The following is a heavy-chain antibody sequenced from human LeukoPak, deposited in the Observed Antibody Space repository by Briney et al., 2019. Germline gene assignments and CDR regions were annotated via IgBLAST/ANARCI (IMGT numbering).Heavy chain of an antibody. Sequence: PGGSLRLSCAASGFTFSSNWMSWVRQAPGKGLEWVANIKQDGSEKYYVDSVKGRFTISRDNAKNSLYLQMNSLRAEDTAVYYCARQAFPKVRLSVLDYWGQGTLVTVSS. J-gene: IGHJ4*02. CDR1: GFTFSSNW. CDR3: ARQAFPKVRLSVLDY. D-gene: IGHD2-15*01. CDR2: IKQDGSEK. V-gene: IGHV3-7*01.